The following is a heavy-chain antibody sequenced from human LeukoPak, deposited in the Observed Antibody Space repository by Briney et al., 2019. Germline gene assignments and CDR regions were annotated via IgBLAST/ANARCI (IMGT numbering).Heavy chain of an antibody. CDR1: GFTFSSFA. J-gene: IGHJ4*02. D-gene: IGHD1-26*01. V-gene: IGHV3-30-3*01. Sequence: GRSLRLSCAASGFTFSSFAMHWVRQAPGKGLEWVAVISYDGSNINYADSVKGRFTISRDNSKNTLYLQMNSLRAEDTAVYYCARDALIVGAHPPDYWGQGTLVTVSS. CDR2: ISYDGSNI. CDR3: ARDALIVGAHPPDY.